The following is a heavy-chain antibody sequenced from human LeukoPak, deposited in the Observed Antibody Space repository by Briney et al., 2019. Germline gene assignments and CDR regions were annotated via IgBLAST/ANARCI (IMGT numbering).Heavy chain of an antibody. CDR1: GYSFTSYW. D-gene: IGHD2-2*01. CDR2: IYPGDSDT. Sequence: GESLKISCKGSGYSFTSYWIGWVRQMPGKGLEWMGIIYPGDSDTRYSPSFQGQVTISADKSISTAYLQWSSLKASDTAMYYCATQTYCSSTSCYSSYFDYWGQGTLVTVSS. CDR3: ATQTYCSSTSCYSSYFDY. J-gene: IGHJ4*02. V-gene: IGHV5-51*01.